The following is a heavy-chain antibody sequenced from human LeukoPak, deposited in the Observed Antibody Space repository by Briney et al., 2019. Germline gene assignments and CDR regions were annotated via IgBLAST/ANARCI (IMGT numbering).Heavy chain of an antibody. CDR2: IYYSGST. V-gene: IGHV4-59*01. Sequence: SETLSLTCTVSGGSISSYYWSWIRQPPGKGLEWIGYIYYSGSTNYNPFLKSRVTISVDTSKNQFSLKLSSVTAADTAVYYCARVGIEMASIDYWGQGTLVTVSS. D-gene: IGHD5-24*01. J-gene: IGHJ4*02. CDR3: ARVGIEMASIDY. CDR1: GGSISSYY.